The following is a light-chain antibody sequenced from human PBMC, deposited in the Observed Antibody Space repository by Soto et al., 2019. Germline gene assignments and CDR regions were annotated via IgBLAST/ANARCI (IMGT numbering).Light chain of an antibody. CDR2: GVS. CDR3: QQYGSSSWT. CDR1: QSVSSSY. V-gene: IGKV3-20*01. J-gene: IGKJ1*01. Sequence: EIVLTQSPGTLSLSPGDRATLSCRASQSVSSSYLSWYQQKPGQTPRLLIYGVSRRATGIPDRFSGSGSGTDFTLTISRLEPEDFAVYYCQQYGSSSWTFGQGTKVDIK.